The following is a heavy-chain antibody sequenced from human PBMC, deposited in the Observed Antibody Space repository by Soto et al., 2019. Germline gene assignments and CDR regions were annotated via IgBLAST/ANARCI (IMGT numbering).Heavy chain of an antibody. CDR3: ARDKYYYDSSGYYPFDY. D-gene: IGHD3-22*01. CDR2: ISAYNGNT. Sequence: QVQLVQSGAEVKKPGASVKVSCTASGYTFTSYGISWVRQAPGQGLEWMGWISAYNGNTNYAQKLQGRVTMTTDTSTSTAYMELRSLRSDDTAVYYCARDKYYYDSSGYYPFDYWGQGTLVTVSS. V-gene: IGHV1-18*04. CDR1: GYTFTSYG. J-gene: IGHJ4*02.